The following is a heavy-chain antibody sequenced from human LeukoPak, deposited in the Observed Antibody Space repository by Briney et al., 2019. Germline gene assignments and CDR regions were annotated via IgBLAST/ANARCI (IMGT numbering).Heavy chain of an antibody. J-gene: IGHJ4*02. CDR2: ISSSGSTI. D-gene: IGHD3-22*01. CDR1: GFTFSSYE. Sequence: PGGSLRLSCAASGFTFSSYEMKWVRQAPGKGLEWVSYISSSGSTIYYADSVKGRFSISRDKAKNSLYLQMNSLRAEDTAVYYCATCYYDSSGPFDYWGQGTLVTVSS. V-gene: IGHV3-48*03. CDR3: ATCYYDSSGPFDY.